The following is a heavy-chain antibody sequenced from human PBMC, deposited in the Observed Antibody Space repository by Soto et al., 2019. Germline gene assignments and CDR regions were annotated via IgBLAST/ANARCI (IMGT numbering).Heavy chain of an antibody. Sequence: SETLSLTCTVSGGSISSGDYYWSWIRQPPGKGLEWIGYIYYSGSTYYNPSLKSRVTISVDTSKNQFSLKLSSVTAADTAVYYCARDVPAAAMGFDYWGQGTLVTVSS. CDR1: GGSISSGDYY. CDR2: IYYSGST. J-gene: IGHJ4*02. V-gene: IGHV4-30-4*01. CDR3: ARDVPAAAMGFDY. D-gene: IGHD2-2*01.